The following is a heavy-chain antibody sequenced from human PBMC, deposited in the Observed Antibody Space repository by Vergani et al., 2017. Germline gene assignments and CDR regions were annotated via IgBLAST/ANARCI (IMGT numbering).Heavy chain of an antibody. V-gene: IGHV1-69*01. CDR1: GGTFSSYA. J-gene: IGHJ6*02. CDR2: IIPIFGTA. CDR3: AXKPMYSSPIRYYYYGMDV. D-gene: IGHD6-19*01. Sequence: QVQLVQSGAEVKKPGSSVKVSCKASGGTFSSYAISWVRQAPGQGLEWMGGIIPIFGTANYAQKFQGRVTITADEATSTAYMELSSLRSEDTALYYCAXKPMYSSPIRYYYYGMDVWGQGTTVTVSS.